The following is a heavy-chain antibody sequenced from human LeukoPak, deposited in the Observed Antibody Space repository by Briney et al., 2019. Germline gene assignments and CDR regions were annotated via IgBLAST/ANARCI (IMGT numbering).Heavy chain of an antibody. Sequence: MAGGSLRLSCATSGFSFSVYSMNWVRQSPERGLEWVSSISGGSAYIFYADSVKARFTISRDDAKSSLYLQMDNLRDEDTAVYYCVKGETRGPVTGFDSWGQGILVTVSS. J-gene: IGHJ4*02. V-gene: IGHV3-21*06. CDR1: GFSFSVYS. CDR2: ISGGSAYI. D-gene: IGHD2-21*02. CDR3: VKGETRGPVTGFDS.